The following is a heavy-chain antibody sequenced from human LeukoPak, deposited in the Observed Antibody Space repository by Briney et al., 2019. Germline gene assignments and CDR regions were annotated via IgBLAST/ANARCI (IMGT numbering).Heavy chain of an antibody. CDR3: ARLGATNSHHYYYNLDV. D-gene: IGHD1-26*01. J-gene: IGHJ6*02. Sequence: SETLSLTCAVNGGSFSAYYWTWIRQPPGKGLEWIGEISHTGDTNYNPSLKGRVTISLDTSKNQFSLMLSSVTAADTAVYFCARLGATNSHHYYYNLDVWGQGTTVTVSS. CDR1: GGSFSAYY. V-gene: IGHV4-34*01. CDR2: ISHTGDT.